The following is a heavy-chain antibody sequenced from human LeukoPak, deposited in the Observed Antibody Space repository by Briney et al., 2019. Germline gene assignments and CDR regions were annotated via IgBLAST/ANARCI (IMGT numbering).Heavy chain of an antibody. V-gene: IGHV1-2*02. J-gene: IGHJ5*02. Sequence: APVKISCKTSGYTVTRYYLHWVRQAPGQELEWIGWVNPNSGGTNYAQKFQGRVSMTRDTSISTAYMELSRLRSDDTAVYYCARGRPHCSGGSCNSRWFDPWGQGTLVTVSS. CDR3: ARGRPHCSGGSCNSRWFDP. CDR1: GYTVTRYY. CDR2: VNPNSGGT. D-gene: IGHD2-15*01.